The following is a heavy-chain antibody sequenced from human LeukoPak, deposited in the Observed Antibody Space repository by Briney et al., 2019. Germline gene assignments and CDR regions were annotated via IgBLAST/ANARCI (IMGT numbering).Heavy chain of an antibody. Sequence: PGGSLRLSCAASGFTVSSNYMSWVRQAPGKGLEWISSIYSGGSTFYADSVKGQFTISRDNSKNTLYLQMNSLRAEDTAVYYCARELWVGEPGYFDYWGQGTLVTVSS. CDR3: ARELWVGEPGYFDY. D-gene: IGHD3-10*01. V-gene: IGHV3-53*01. CDR1: GFTVSSNY. CDR2: IYSGGST. J-gene: IGHJ4*02.